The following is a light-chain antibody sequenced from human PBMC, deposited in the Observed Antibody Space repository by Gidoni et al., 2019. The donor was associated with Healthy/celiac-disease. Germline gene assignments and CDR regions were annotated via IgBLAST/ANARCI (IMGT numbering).Light chain of an antibody. CDR2: KGT. J-gene: IGKJ1*01. V-gene: IGKV1-5*03. CDR1: QSSSSW. Sequence: DTQMTQSPSTLSASVGDRVTITCRASQSSSSWLDWYKQKPGKGPKLLVDKGTSLESGVPSRFSGSGSGTEFTITISSLQADEFATYYCQQYKSYWTFGQGTKVEIK. CDR3: QQYKSYWT.